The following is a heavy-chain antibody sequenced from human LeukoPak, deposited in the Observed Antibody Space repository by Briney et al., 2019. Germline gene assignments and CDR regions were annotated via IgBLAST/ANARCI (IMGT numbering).Heavy chain of an antibody. J-gene: IGHJ4*02. CDR2: NKSKTDGETR. CDR1: GFTFNYAC. CDR3: TTAPSGYAYMNGWHLDY. Sequence: GGSLRLPCAASGFTFNYACMSGLPRAPGKGLEWVGRNKSKTDGETRDYAAPVKRRFTISRDDSKNTLYLQMNSMKTEDTALYYCTTAPSGYAYMNGWHLDYWGQGELVTVSS. D-gene: IGHD5-18*01. V-gene: IGHV3-15*01.